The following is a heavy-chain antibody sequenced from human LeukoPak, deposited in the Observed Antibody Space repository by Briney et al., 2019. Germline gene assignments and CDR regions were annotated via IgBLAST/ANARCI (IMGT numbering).Heavy chain of an antibody. Sequence: GGSLRLSCAASGFTVSSNYMSWVRQAPGKGLEWVSVIYSGGRTYYADSVKGRFTISRDNSKNTLYLQMNSLRAEDTAVYYCAGGYSYAYCFDYRGQGTLVTVSS. CDR1: GFTVSSNY. D-gene: IGHD5-18*01. J-gene: IGHJ4*02. CDR3: AGGYSYAYCFDY. V-gene: IGHV3-53*01. CDR2: IYSGGRT.